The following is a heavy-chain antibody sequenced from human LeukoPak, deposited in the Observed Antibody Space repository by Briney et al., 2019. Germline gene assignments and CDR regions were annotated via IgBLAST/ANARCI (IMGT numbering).Heavy chain of an antibody. V-gene: IGHV3-48*03. J-gene: IGHJ4*02. CDR3: ARVYYGSGAYYNY. D-gene: IGHD3-10*01. CDR1: GFTFSSYE. CDR2: ISSSGSTI. Sequence: PGGSLRLSCAASGFTFSSYEMNWVRQAPGKGLEWVSYISSSGSTIYYADSVKGRFTISRDNAKNSLYLQMNSLRAEDTAVYYCARVYYGSGAYYNYWGQGTLVTVSS.